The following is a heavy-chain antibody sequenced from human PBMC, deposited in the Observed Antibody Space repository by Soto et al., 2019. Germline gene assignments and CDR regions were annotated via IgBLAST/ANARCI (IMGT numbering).Heavy chain of an antibody. D-gene: IGHD6-19*01. Sequence: ASVKVSWKVCGXXLTELSMHWVRQAPGKGLEWMGGFDPEDGETIYAQKFQGRVTMTEDTSTDTAYMELSSLRSEDTAVYYCETRLYSSGCTDTEYFHHWGQGTLVTVSS. CDR1: GXXLTELS. V-gene: IGHV1-24*01. CDR3: ETRLYSSGCTDTEYFHH. J-gene: IGHJ1*01. CDR2: FDPEDGET.